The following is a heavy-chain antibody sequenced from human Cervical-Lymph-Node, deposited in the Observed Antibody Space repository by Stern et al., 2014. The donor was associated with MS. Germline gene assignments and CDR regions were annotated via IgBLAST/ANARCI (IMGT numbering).Heavy chain of an antibody. CDR2: VNSDGSAT. J-gene: IGHJ5*02. CDR3: ARDWQYASGSS. V-gene: IGHV3-74*01. CDR1: AFTFSSYW. D-gene: IGHD3-10*01. Sequence: EVQLVESGGGLVQPGGSLRLSCAASAFTFSSYWMHWVRQAPGKGLVWVSRVNSDGSATNYADSVNGRFTISRDNAKNTLYLQMNSLRAEDTAVYYCARDWQYASGSSWGQGTLVTVSS.